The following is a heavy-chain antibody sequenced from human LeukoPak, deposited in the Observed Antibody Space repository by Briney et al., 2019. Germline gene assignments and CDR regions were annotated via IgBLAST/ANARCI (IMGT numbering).Heavy chain of an antibody. CDR1: GYTFTNYG. D-gene: IGHD3-10*01. Sequence: ASVKVSCKASGYTFTNYGISWVRQAPGQGLEWVEWISAYTGNADYAQKLQGRVTMTTDTFTTTAYMELRSLRSDVTAVYYCARYGSASYSDYWGQGTLVTVSS. CDR3: ARYGSASYSDY. CDR2: ISAYTGNA. V-gene: IGHV1-18*01. J-gene: IGHJ4*02.